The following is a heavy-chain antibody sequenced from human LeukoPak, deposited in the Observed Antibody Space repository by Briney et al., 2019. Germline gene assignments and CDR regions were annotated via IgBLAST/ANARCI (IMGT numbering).Heavy chain of an antibody. J-gene: IGHJ4*02. D-gene: IGHD1-1*01. V-gene: IGHV3-48*03. CDR2: ISSSGSTI. Sequence: TGGSLRLSCAASGFTFSSYEMNWVRQAPGKGLEWVSYISSSGSTIYYADSVKGRFTISRDNAKNSLYLQMNSLRAEDTAVYYCARRTSRLPSDYWGQGTLVTVSS. CDR1: GFTFSSYE. CDR3: ARRTSRLPSDY.